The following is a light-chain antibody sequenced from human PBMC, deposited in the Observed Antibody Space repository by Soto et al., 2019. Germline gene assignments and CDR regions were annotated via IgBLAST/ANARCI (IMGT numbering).Light chain of an antibody. CDR1: QSLSSIN. CDR2: GAS. J-gene: IGKJ5*01. CDR3: QQYGSPPIT. V-gene: IGKV3-20*01. Sequence: EIVLTQSPGTLSLSPGQGATLSFRASQSLSSINLAWYQQKPGQAPRLLIYGASSRATGTPDRFSGSGSGKDFTLTISRLEPEDFAVYYCQQYGSPPITFGQGTRLEIK.